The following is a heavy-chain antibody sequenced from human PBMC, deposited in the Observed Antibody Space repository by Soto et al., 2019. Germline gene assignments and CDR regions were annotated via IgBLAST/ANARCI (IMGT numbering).Heavy chain of an antibody. J-gene: IGHJ4*02. CDR1: GFTFGSYD. Sequence: EVQLLESGGGLVQRGGSLRLSCTAAGFTFGSYDMTWVRQAPGKGLEWVSSISGSGDTTNYADSVKGRFTISRDNSENTLPLHMDSLRAEDTTVYFCAKVSSRPGPFDYWGQGTLVTVSS. CDR2: ISGSGDTT. D-gene: IGHD6-13*01. V-gene: IGHV3-23*01. CDR3: AKVSSRPGPFDY.